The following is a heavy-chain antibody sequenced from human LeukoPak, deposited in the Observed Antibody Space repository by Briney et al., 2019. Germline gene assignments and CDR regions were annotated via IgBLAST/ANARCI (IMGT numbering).Heavy chain of an antibody. CDR3: ARDQGAAGDY. V-gene: IGHV3-7*01. J-gene: IGHJ4*02. D-gene: IGHD6-13*01. CDR2: IDQDGSEK. CDR1: GFTFSNYW. Sequence: GGSLRLSCAASGFTFSNYWMTWVRQAPGKGLEWVANIDQDGSEKFYVDSVKGRFTISRDNAKGSLYLQMNSLRAEDTALYYCARDQGAAGDYWGQGTLVTVSS.